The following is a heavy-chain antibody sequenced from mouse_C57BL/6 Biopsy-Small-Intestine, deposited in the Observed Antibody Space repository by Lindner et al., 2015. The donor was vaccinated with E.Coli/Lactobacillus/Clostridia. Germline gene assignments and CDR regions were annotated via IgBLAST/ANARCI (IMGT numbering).Heavy chain of an antibody. Sequence: VQLQESGAELARPGASVKLSCKASGYTFTSYGISWVKQRTGQGLEWIGEIYPRSGNTYYNEKFKGKATLTADKSSSTAYMELRSLTSEDSAVYFCAREGAVTDGYYLYFDYWGQGTTLTVSS. CDR2: IYPRSGNT. D-gene: IGHD2-3*01. CDR1: GYTFTSYG. J-gene: IGHJ2*01. V-gene: IGHV1-81*01. CDR3: AREGAVTDGYYLYFDY.